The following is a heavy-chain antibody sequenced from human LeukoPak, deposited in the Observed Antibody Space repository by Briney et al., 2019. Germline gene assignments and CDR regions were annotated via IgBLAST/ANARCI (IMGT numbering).Heavy chain of an antibody. CDR3: ARRLVNWFDP. Sequence: PSETLSLTCTVSGGPISSYYWSWIRQPPGKGLEWIGYIYYSGGTNYNPSLKSRVTISVDTSKNQFSLKLSSVTAADTAVYYCARRLVNWFDPWGQGTLVTVSS. J-gene: IGHJ5*02. CDR1: GGPISSYY. V-gene: IGHV4-59*01. CDR2: IYYSGGT. D-gene: IGHD6-19*01.